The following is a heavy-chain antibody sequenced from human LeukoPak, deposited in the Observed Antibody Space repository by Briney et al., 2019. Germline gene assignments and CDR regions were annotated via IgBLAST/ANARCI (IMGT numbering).Heavy chain of an antibody. CDR2: IIPIFGTA. CDR1: GGTFSSYA. V-gene: IGHV1-69*01. CDR3: ARIVYDCSNTSCPFDY. D-gene: IGHD2-2*01. J-gene: IGHJ4*02. Sequence: GSSVKVSCKASGGTFSSYAISWVRQAPGQGLEWMGGIIPIFGTANYAQKFQGRVTITADESTSTAYMELSSLRSEDTAVYYCARIVYDCSNTSCPFDYWGQGTLVTVSS.